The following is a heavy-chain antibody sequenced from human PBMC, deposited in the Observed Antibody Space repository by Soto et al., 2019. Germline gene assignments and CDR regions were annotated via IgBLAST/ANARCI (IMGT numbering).Heavy chain of an antibody. D-gene: IGHD5-18*01. V-gene: IGHV1-46*01. CDR3: ARAFRDELDTALVIDVRYYYYHGTAV. J-gene: IGHJ6*01. CDR2: ISPSGGST. Sequence: QGLEWMGIISPSGGSTSYAQKFQGRVTMTRDTSTSTVYMELSSLRSEDTAVYYCARAFRDELDTALVIDVRYYYYHGTAVRGKGTTVPV.